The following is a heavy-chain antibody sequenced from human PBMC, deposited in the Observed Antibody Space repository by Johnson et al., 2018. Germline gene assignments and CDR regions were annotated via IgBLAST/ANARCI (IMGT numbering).Heavy chain of an antibody. J-gene: IGHJ3*02. CDR3: ARIKSSGLRDGYDI. Sequence: VQLVESGGGVVRPGESLRLSCAASGFTFDDYGMTWVRQAPGKGLEWVSGINWKGATTAYGDSVKGRFTISRDNAKNSLYLQINSLRAEDTALYYCARIKSSGLRDGYDIWGQGTMVTVSS. CDR1: GFTFDDYG. CDR2: INWKGATT. V-gene: IGHV3-20*04. D-gene: IGHD4-17*01.